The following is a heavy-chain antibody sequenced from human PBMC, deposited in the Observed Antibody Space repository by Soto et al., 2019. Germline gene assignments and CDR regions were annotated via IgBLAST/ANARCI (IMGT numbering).Heavy chain of an antibody. CDR1: EGTFNSYA. CDR2: VIPYYNTL. V-gene: IGHV1-69*01. Sequence: QAQVVQSGAEVRKPGSSVKLSCKASEGTFNSYAIAWVRQAPGQGLEWMGGVIPYYNTLNYAQKFQDRVTITADDSTNTVYMELSSLRSDDTAVYFCASGASRWYPYCFDSWAQGTLVTVSS. CDR3: ASGASRWYPYCFDS. D-gene: IGHD6-13*01. J-gene: IGHJ4*02.